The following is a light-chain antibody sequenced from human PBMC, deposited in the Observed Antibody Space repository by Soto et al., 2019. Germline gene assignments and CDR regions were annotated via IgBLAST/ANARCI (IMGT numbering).Light chain of an antibody. CDR1: SSDVGSYNL. CDR2: EGS. J-gene: IGLJ1*01. V-gene: IGLV2-23*01. CDR3: CSYAGSSIPYV. Sequence: SVLTQPASVSGSPGQSITISCTGTSSDVGSYNLVSWYQQHPGEAPKLMIYEGSKRPSGVSNRFSGSKSGNTASLTISGLQAEDEADYYCCSYAGSSIPYVFGTGTKVTVL.